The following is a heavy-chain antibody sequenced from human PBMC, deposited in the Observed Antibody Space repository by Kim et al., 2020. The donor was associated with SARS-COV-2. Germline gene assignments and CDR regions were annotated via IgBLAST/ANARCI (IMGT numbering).Heavy chain of an antibody. J-gene: IGHJ6*02. CDR3: AKNPTSYYGMDV. Sequence: YYAASVKGRFTISRDNSKNTLYLQMNSLRADDTAVYYCAKNPTSYYGMDVWGQGTTVTVSS. V-gene: IGHV3-23*01.